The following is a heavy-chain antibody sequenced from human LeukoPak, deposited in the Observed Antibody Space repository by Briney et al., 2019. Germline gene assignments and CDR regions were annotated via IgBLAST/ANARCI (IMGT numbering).Heavy chain of an antibody. D-gene: IGHD3-10*01. J-gene: IGHJ4*02. CDR1: GFTFSTYA. V-gene: IGHV3-30*01. Sequence: PGGSLRLSCAASGFTFSTYAMHWVRQAPGKGLEWVSLISSGGADEYYADSVKGRFTIARDNSKNTLYLQLNGLRAEDTAVYYCATDSTYYYDSGSSGPHYFDNWGQGTLVTVSS. CDR2: ISSGGADE. CDR3: ATDSTYYYDSGSSGPHYFDN.